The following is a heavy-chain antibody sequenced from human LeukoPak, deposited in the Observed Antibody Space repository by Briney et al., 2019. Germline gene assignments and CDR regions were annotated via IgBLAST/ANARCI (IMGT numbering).Heavy chain of an antibody. CDR1: GGSFSGYY. CDR2: INHSGST. D-gene: IGHD2-2*02. CDR3: ARRSLVPAAIQNDY. V-gene: IGHV4-34*01. J-gene: IGHJ4*02. Sequence: SETLSLTCAVYGGSFSGYYWSWIRQPPGKGLEWIGEINHSGSTNYNPSLKSRVTISVDTSKNQFSLKLSSVTAADTAVYYCARRSLVPAAIQNDYWGQGTLVTVSS.